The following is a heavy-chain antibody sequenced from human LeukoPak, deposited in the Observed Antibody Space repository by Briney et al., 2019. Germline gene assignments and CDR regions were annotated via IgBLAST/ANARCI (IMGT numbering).Heavy chain of an antibody. V-gene: IGHV4-34*01. J-gene: IGHJ4*02. D-gene: IGHD3-10*01. CDR1: GFTFRSYG. Sequence: GSLRLSCAASGFTFRSYGMHWVRQPPGKGLEWIGEINYSGSTNYNPSLKSRVTISVDTSKNQFSLKLSSVTAADTAVYYCARHGNYYGSGSYYWGQGTLVIVSS. CDR3: ARHGNYYGSGSYY. CDR2: INYSGST.